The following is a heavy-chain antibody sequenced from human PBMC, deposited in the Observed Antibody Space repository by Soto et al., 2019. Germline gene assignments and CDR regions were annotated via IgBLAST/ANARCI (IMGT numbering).Heavy chain of an antibody. D-gene: IGHD2-21*02. CDR3: AKNCGGVCYTTFDF. V-gene: IGHV3-23*01. CDR2: IGGSGGTT. Sequence: EVQLLESGGGFVQPGGSLRLSCAAPGFTFSSYAMSWVRQTPGMGLEWVSAIGGSGGTTYYADSVKGPFTIARDNSKNTLYLQMNSLRAEDTAVYYCAKNCGGVCYTTFDFWGQGTLVSVSS. CDR1: GFTFSSYA. J-gene: IGHJ4*02.